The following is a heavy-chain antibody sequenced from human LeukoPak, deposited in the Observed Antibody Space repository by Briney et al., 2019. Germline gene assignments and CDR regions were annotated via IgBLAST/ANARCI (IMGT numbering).Heavy chain of an antibody. CDR3: ARHVTFGGVIVSHFDY. CDR1: GYGFTSYW. D-gene: IGHD3-16*02. V-gene: IGHV5-10-1*01. CDR2: IDPSDSYT. Sequence: GESLKISCKGSGYGFTSYWISWVRQMPGKGLEWMGRIDPSDSYTNYSPSFQGHVTISADKSISTAYLQWSSLKASDTAMYYCARHVTFGGVIVSHFDYWGQGTLVTVSS. J-gene: IGHJ4*02.